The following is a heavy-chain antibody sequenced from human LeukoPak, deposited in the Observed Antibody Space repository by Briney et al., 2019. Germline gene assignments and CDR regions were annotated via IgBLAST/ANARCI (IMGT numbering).Heavy chain of an antibody. CDR3: ARVVDTAMKNYYYYYMDV. CDR2: IIPISGTA. V-gene: IGHV1-69*05. CDR1: GYTFTGYY. D-gene: IGHD5-18*01. J-gene: IGHJ6*03. Sequence: GASVKVSCKASGYTFTGYYMHWVRQAPGQGLEWMGGIIPISGTANYAQKFQGRVTITTDESTSTAYMELSSLRSEDTAVYYCARVVDTAMKNYYYYYMDVWGKGTTVTVSS.